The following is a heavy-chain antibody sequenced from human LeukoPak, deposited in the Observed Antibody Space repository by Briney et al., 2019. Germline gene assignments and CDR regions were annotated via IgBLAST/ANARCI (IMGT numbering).Heavy chain of an antibody. J-gene: IGHJ4*02. CDR3: ARTDCSSTSCYESHFDY. Sequence: GESLKISCKGSGYSFTSYWIGWVRQVPGKGLEWMGIIYPGDSDTRYSPSFQGQVTISADKSISTAYLQWSSLKASDTAMYCCARTDCSSTSCYESHFDYWGQGTLVTVSS. V-gene: IGHV5-51*01. CDR2: IYPGDSDT. D-gene: IGHD2-2*01. CDR1: GYSFTSYW.